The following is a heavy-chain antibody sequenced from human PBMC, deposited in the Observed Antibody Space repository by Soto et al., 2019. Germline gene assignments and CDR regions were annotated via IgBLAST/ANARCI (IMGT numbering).Heavy chain of an antibody. Sequence: PGGSLRLSCAASGFTFDDYAMHWVRQAPGKGLEWVSGISWNSGSIGYADSVKGRFTISRDNAKNSLYLQMNSLRAEDTALYYCAKEYCSGGSCYPCFDYWGQGTLVTVSS. D-gene: IGHD2-15*01. CDR3: AKEYCSGGSCYPCFDY. V-gene: IGHV3-9*01. CDR1: GFTFDDYA. J-gene: IGHJ4*02. CDR2: ISWNSGSI.